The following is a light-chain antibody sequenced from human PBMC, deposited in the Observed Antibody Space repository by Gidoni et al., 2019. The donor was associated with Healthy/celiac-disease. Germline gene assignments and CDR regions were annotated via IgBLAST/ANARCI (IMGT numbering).Light chain of an antibody. V-gene: IGKV3-20*01. Sequence: EIGLTQSPGTLSLSPGERATLSCRASQSVSSSYLAWYQQKPGQAPRLLIYGASSRATGIPDRFSGSGSGTDFTLTISRLEPEDFAVYYCQQYGSSPTTFGGGTKVEIK. CDR3: QQYGSSPTT. CDR2: GAS. J-gene: IGKJ4*01. CDR1: QSVSSSY.